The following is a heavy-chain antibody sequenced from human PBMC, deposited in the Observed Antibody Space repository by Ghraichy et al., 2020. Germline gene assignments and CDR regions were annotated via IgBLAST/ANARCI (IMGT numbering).Heavy chain of an antibody. D-gene: IGHD1-1*01. CDR2: ISFDGRDR. V-gene: IGHV3-30*07. Sequence: GGSLRLSCAASIFTFSAYPMHWVRQAPGKGLEWVALISFDGRDRYYADSVKGRFTISRDNSKNTLYLQMNSLTGEDTAMYYWAREVRRELERRGSFDIWGLGTKVTVTS. CDR1: IFTFSAYP. J-gene: IGHJ3*02. CDR3: AREVRRELERRGSFDI.